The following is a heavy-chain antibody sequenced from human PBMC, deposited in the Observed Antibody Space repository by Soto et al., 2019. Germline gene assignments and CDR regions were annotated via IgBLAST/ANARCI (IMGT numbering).Heavy chain of an antibody. D-gene: IGHD2-2*01. CDR3: TREVVRPYFDY. J-gene: IGHJ4*01. Sequence: GGSLRLSCAGSDFMSSTSAMHWVRQAPGKGPEWVVVTSYDGTTKFYADSVKGRFTISRDNSKNTLSLQMNSLSAEDTAVYYCTREVVRPYFDYWGQGILVTVSS. V-gene: IGHV3-30-3*01. CDR2: TSYDGTTK. CDR1: DFMSSTSA.